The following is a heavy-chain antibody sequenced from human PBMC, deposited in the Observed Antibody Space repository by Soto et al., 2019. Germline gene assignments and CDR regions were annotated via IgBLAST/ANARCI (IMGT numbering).Heavy chain of an antibody. CDR2: INPFDGSR. Sequence: GASVKVSCKASGYIFTSYYIHWVRQAPGQGLEWMGWINPFDGSRMFAQSFQGRVTMPRDTSTSTVYMEVSSLRSEDTAVYYCSRVDPGETSPFDHWGQGTLVTVSS. D-gene: IGHD3-10*01. CDR3: SRVDPGETSPFDH. V-gene: IGHV1-46*03. J-gene: IGHJ4*02. CDR1: GYIFTSYY.